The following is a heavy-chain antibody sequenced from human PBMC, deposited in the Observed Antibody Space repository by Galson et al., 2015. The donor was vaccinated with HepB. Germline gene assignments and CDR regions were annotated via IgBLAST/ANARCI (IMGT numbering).Heavy chain of an antibody. Sequence: SLRLSCAASGFTFSSYSMNWVRQAPGKGLEWVSSISSSSSYIYYADSVKGRFTISRDNAKNSLYLQMNSLRAEDTAVYYCARDSYPCSDYGDCGLYYFDYWGQGTLVTVSS. V-gene: IGHV3-21*01. D-gene: IGHD4-17*01. CDR3: ARDSYPCSDYGDCGLYYFDY. CDR2: ISSSSSYI. J-gene: IGHJ4*02. CDR1: GFTFSSYS.